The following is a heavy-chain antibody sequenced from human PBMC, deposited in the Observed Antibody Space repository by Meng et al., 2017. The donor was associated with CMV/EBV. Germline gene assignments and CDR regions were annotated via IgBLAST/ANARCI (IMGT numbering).Heavy chain of an antibody. CDR1: GGSISSSSYY. CDR3: ARSVVVPAALNDAFDI. J-gene: IGHJ3*02. Sequence: SETLSLTCTVSGGSISSSSYYWGWIRQPPGKGLEWIGSIYYSGSTYYNPSLKSRVTISVDTSKNQFSLKLSSVTAADTAVYYCARSVVVPAALNDAFDIWGQGTMVTVSS. D-gene: IGHD2-2*01. V-gene: IGHV4-39*07. CDR2: IYYSGST.